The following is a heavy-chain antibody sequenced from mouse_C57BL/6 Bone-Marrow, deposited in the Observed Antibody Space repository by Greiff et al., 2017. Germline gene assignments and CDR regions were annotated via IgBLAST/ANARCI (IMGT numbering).Heavy chain of an antibody. J-gene: IGHJ1*03. CDR3: ARSPNWEYFDV. V-gene: IGHV1-58*01. Sequence: VQLQQSGAELVRPGSSVKMSCKTSGYTFTSYGINWVKQRPGQGLEWIGYIYIGTGYTEYNEKFKGKATLTSDTSSSTAYMQLSSLTSEDSAIYFCARSPNWEYFDVWGTGTTVTVSS. CDR2: IYIGTGYT. CDR1: GYTFTSYG. D-gene: IGHD4-1*02.